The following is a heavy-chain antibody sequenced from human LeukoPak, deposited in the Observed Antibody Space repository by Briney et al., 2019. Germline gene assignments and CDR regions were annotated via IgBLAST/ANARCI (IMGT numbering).Heavy chain of an antibody. CDR1: GFTFSSYG. D-gene: IGHD1-26*01. J-gene: IGHJ3*02. V-gene: IGHV3-30*03. Sequence: GGSLRLSCAASGFTFSSYGMHWVRQAPGKGLEWVAVISYDGSNKYYADSVKGRFTISRDNSKNTLYLQMNSLRAEDTAVYYCARKAGSGSYFGAFDIWGQGTMVTVSS. CDR2: ISYDGSNK. CDR3: ARKAGSGSYFGAFDI.